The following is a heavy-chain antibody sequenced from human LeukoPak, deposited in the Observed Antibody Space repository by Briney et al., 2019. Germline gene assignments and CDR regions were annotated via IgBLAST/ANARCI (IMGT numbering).Heavy chain of an antibody. V-gene: IGHV3-74*01. Sequence: GGSLRLSCAASGFTFSSYWMHWVRQAPGKGLVWVSRINTDGSSTSRADSVKGRFTISRDNAKNTLYLQMNSLRAEDTAVYYCASVSSSSWWALDYWGQGTLVTVSS. J-gene: IGHJ4*02. CDR2: INTDGSST. CDR1: GFTFSSYW. CDR3: ASVSSSSWWALDY. D-gene: IGHD6-13*01.